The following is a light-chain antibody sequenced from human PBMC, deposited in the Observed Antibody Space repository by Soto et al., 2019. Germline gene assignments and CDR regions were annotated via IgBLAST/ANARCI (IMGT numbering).Light chain of an antibody. CDR3: SSYTDSSNYV. J-gene: IGLJ1*01. V-gene: IGLV2-14*01. CDR1: SSDVGGYNY. CDR2: EVS. Sequence: QSALTQPASVSGSPGQSIIISCTGTSSDVGGYNYVSWYQHHPGKAPKLMIYEVSNRPSGVSNRFSGSKSGNTASLTISGLQGEDEADYYCSSYTDSSNYVFGTGTKLTVL.